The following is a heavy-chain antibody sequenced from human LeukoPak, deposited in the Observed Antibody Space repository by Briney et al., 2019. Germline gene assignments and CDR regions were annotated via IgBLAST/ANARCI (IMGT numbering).Heavy chain of an antibody. CDR3: AREGSRWVDFDN. CDR2: IYYSGST. CDR1: GGSISSHY. V-gene: IGHV4-59*11. J-gene: IGHJ4*02. D-gene: IGHD1-26*01. Sequence: SETLSRTCTVSGGSISSHYWNWVRQPPGKGLEWIGYIYYSGSTNYNPSLKSRVTISLDTSKSQFSLKLRSVTAADTAVFYCAREGSRWVDFDNCGQGTLVTASS.